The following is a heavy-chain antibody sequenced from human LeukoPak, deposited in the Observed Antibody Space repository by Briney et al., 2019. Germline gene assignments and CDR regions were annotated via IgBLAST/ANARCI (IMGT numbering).Heavy chain of an antibody. V-gene: IGHV1-2*04. CDR2: INPNSGGT. J-gene: IGHJ5*02. Sequence: ASVKVSCKGSGYTFTGYYMHWVRQAPGQGLEWMGWINPNSGGTNYAQKFQGWVTMTRDTSISTAYMELSRLRSDDTAAYYCARDASGHNWFDPWGQGTLVTVSS. CDR3: ARDASGHNWFDP. D-gene: IGHD5-12*01. CDR1: GYTFTGYY.